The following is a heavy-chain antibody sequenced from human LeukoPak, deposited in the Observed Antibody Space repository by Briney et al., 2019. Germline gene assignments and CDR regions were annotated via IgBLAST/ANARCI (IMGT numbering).Heavy chain of an antibody. J-gene: IGHJ6*02. V-gene: IGHV3-33*01. D-gene: IGHD6-19*01. Sequence: GGSLRLSCAASGFTFSSYGMHWVRQAPGKGLEWVAVIWYDGSNKYYADSVKGRFTISRDNSKNTLYLQMNSLRAEDTAVYYCARDSQWLDYYGMDVWGQGTTVTVSS. CDR1: GFTFSSYG. CDR3: ARDSQWLDYYGMDV. CDR2: IWYDGSNK.